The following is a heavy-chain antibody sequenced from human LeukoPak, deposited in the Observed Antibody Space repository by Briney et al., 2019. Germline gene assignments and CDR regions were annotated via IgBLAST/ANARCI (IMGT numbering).Heavy chain of an antibody. CDR1: GFTFSSYA. Sequence: PGGSLRLSCAASGFTFSSYAMGWVRQAPGKGLEWVSAISGSGGSTYYADSVKGRFTISRDNSKNTLYLQMNSLRAEDTAVYYCAKVIFPTMATRVDDAFDIWGQGTMVTVSS. CDR3: AKVIFPTMATRVDDAFDI. J-gene: IGHJ3*02. D-gene: IGHD5-24*01. CDR2: ISGSGGST. V-gene: IGHV3-23*01.